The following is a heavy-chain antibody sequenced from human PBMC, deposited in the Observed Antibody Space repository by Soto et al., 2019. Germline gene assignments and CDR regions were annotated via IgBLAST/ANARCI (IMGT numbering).Heavy chain of an antibody. CDR3: TREGRINKSDLDY. CDR2: IFYSGTI. Sequence: SETLSLTCTVSGGSISSDGYYWSWIRQHPGKGLEWIGYIFYSGTIYYNPSLKSRVTISVDSSKKQFSLKLTSVTAADTAVYYCTREGRINKSDLDYWGQGTLVTVSS. CDR1: GGSISSDGYY. J-gene: IGHJ4*02. V-gene: IGHV4-31*03.